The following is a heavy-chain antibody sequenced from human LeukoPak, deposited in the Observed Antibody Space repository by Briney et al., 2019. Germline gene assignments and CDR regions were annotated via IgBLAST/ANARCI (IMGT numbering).Heavy chain of an antibody. J-gene: IGHJ4*02. Sequence: SETLSLTCGVSGGSISSSSSYWGWIRQPPGKGLEWIGSIYYSGSTYYSPSLKSRVTISVDTSKNQFSLNLSSVTAADTAVYYCARLHTTVTTFDFWGQGTLVTVSS. V-gene: IGHV4-39*01. CDR1: GGSISSSSSY. D-gene: IGHD4-17*01. CDR2: IYYSGST. CDR3: ARLHTTVTTFDF.